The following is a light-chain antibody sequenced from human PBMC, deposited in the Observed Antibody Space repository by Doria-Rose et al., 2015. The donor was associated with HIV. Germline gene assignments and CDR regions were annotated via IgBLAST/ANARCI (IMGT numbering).Light chain of an antibody. CDR2: RNN. Sequence: QPPSASGTPGQRVTISCSGGSSNIGVNTVNWYQQLPGAAPKLLIYRNNYRPSGVPERFSGSKSGTSASLAISGLQSEDEADHYCAAWDDSPNAYVFGTGTKVTVL. CDR1: SSNIGVNT. J-gene: IGLJ1*01. V-gene: IGLV1-44*01. CDR3: AAWDDSPNAYV.